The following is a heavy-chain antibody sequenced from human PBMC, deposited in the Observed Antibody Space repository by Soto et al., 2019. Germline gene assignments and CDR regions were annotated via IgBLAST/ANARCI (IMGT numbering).Heavy chain of an antibody. J-gene: IGHJ5*02. CDR1: GFTLSRYA. CDR3: ARSPPPLGWYDT. CDR2: INGVSGTT. Sequence: QVQFVQSAAEVKNPGSSVKVSCKASGFTLSRYAIHWVRQAPGQRPAVWGWINGVSGTTRLSPKFQGRINMTTDTSATTTFMELSSLRSEDTAVYYCARSPPPLGWYDTWGQGTLVSVSS. V-gene: IGHV1-3*01. D-gene: IGHD7-27*01.